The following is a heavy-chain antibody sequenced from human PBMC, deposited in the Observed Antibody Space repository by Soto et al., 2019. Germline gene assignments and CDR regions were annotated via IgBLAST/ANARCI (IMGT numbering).Heavy chain of an antibody. J-gene: IGHJ4*02. V-gene: IGHV3-74*01. CDR2: INSDVSST. D-gene: IGHD1-26*01. CDR1: GFPFSSYW. CDR3: TRDGPLGGRYFDY. Sequence: PGGSLRLSCAASGFPFSSYWMHWVRQAPGKGLVWVSRINSDVSSTSYAGSVKGRFTISRDNSKNTLYLQMNSLRAEDTAVYYCTRDGPLGGRYFDYWGQGTLVTVSS.